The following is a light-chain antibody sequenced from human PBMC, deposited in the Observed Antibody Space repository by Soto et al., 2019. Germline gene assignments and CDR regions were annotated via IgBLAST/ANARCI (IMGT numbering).Light chain of an antibody. CDR3: QQRSDWLPIT. V-gene: IGKV3-11*01. J-gene: IGKJ5*01. CDR1: QSVSSY. Sequence: EIVLPQSPATLSLSPGDRATLSCRASQSVSSYLAWYQQKPGQAPRLLIYDASNRATGIPARFSGSGSGTDFTLTISSLEPEDFAVYYCQQRSDWLPITFGQGTRLEI. CDR2: DAS.